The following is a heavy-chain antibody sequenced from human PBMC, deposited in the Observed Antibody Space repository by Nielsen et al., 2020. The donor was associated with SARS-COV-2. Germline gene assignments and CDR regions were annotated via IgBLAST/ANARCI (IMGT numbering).Heavy chain of an antibody. CDR1: GFTFSSYA. CDR3: ARAGSGNHLIVY. D-gene: IGHD1-14*01. V-gene: IGHV3-23*01. Sequence: GGSLRLSCAASGFTFSSYAMNWVRQAPGKGLEWVSTISGSDDNTYYADSVKGRFTISRDNSKNTLYLQMSGLRGEDTAVYYCARAGSGNHLIVYWGQGTLVTVSS. J-gene: IGHJ4*02. CDR2: ISGSDDNT.